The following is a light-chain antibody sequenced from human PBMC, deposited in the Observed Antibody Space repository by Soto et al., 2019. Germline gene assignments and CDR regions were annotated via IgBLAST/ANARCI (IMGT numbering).Light chain of an antibody. Sequence: IVLTKTPGTLSLSPGEPATLSCRAIQSVSNNYLDWYQQKPGQAPRLLIYGASNRATGIPARFSGSGSGTEFTLTISSLQSEDFAVYYCQQYNNWPLGTFGQGTKVDI. J-gene: IGKJ1*01. CDR2: GAS. V-gene: IGKV3-15*01. CDR3: QQYNNWPLGT. CDR1: QSVSNN.